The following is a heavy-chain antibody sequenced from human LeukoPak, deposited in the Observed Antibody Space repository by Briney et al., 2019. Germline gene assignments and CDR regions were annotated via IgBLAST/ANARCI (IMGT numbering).Heavy chain of an antibody. J-gene: IGHJ4*02. CDR2: ITWNSDSI. CDR1: GFIFDDYA. D-gene: IGHD6-19*01. Sequence: TGGSLRLSCAASGFIFDDYAMHWVRQAPGKGLEWVSGITWNSDSIDYADSVKGRFTISRDNAKNSLYLQMNSLRAEDTAVYYCAREGQWLAFDYWGQGTLVTVSS. CDR3: AREGQWLAFDY. V-gene: IGHV3-9*01.